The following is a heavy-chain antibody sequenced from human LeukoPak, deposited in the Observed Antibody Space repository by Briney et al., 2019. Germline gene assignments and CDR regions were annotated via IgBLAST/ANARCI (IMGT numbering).Heavy chain of an antibody. V-gene: IGHV3-23*01. Sequence: GGSLRLSCAASGFTFSSYAMSWVRQAPGKGLEGGSDINGSGGSTYYADSVEGRFTISRDNAKNSLYLQMNSLRADDTALYYCAKGVRITMVRGAFDIWGQGTMVTVSS. CDR2: INGSGGST. CDR3: AKGVRITMVRGAFDI. D-gene: IGHD3-10*01. J-gene: IGHJ3*02. CDR1: GFTFSSYA.